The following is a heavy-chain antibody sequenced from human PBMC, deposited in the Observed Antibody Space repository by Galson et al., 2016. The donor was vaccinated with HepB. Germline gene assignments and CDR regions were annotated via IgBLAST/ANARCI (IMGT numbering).Heavy chain of an antibody. CDR3: ALQLRDTAAIDRDFIYFDY. CDR2: IYWDDDK. D-gene: IGHD5-24*01. CDR1: GFSLTTSGVG. J-gene: IGHJ4*02. V-gene: IGHV2-5*02. Sequence: PALVKPTQTLTLACSFSGFSLTTSGVGVGWIRQPPGKALEWLALIYWDDDKRYSPSLKTRVTITKDTSKNQMILTMTNMDLVDTAAYYCALQLRDTAAIDRDFIYFDYWGQGTLVTVSS.